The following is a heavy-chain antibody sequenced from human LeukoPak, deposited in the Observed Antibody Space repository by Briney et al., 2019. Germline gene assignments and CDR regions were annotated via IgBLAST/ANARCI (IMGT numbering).Heavy chain of an antibody. D-gene: IGHD3-22*01. CDR2: SYYGGNS. CDR3: ATTSGYRNYYYYYIDV. J-gene: IGHJ6*03. V-gene: IGHV4-39*01. Sequence: SETLSLTCTVSGGPISSTIYYWGWIRQPPGKGLEWIGTSYYGGNSYYNPSLKSRVTISVDGSKNQFSLTLTSVTAADTAVYYCATTSGYRNYYYYYIDVWGKGTTVTVSS. CDR1: GGPISSTIYY.